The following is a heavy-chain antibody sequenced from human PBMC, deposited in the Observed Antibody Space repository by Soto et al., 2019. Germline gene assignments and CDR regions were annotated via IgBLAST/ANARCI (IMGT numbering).Heavy chain of an antibody. D-gene: IGHD6-13*01. V-gene: IGHV4-4*02. CDR1: GGSISSSNW. J-gene: IGHJ4*02. CDR3: ARAGYFEAAGILGY. Sequence: QVQLQESGPGLVKPSGTLSLTCAVSGGSISSSNWWSWVRQPPGKGLVWIGEIYHSGSTNYNPSLRSRVTISVDKSKNQFSLKLSSVTAADTAVYYCARAGYFEAAGILGYWGQGTLVTVSS. CDR2: IYHSGST.